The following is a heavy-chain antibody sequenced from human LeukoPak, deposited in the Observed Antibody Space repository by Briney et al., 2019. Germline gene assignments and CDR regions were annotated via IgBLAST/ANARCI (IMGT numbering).Heavy chain of an antibody. Sequence: GGSLRLSCAASGFTFSNYGMHWVRQAPGKGLEWVALISNAGNDKYYADSVKGRFTVSRDNSKNTLFLQMNSLRPEDTAVYYCARENYGDLYFDYWGQGTLVTVPS. J-gene: IGHJ4*02. CDR3: ARENYGDLYFDY. V-gene: IGHV3-30*19. CDR2: ISNAGNDK. CDR1: GFTFSNYG. D-gene: IGHD4-17*01.